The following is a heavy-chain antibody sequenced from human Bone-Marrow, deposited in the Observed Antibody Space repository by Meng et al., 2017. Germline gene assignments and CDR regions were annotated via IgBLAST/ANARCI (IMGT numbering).Heavy chain of an antibody. CDR1: GFRFSDHY. D-gene: IGHD3-10*01. J-gene: IGHJ4*02. CDR2: ISSSSSYI. CDR3: ARDLWYYGSGSYQQVDY. Sequence: GESLKISCVGSGFRFSDHYMDWVRQAPGKGLEWVSSISSSSSYIYYADSVKGRFTISRDNAKNSLYLQMNSLRAEDTAVYYCARDLWYYGSGSYQQVDYWGQGTLVTVSS. V-gene: IGHV3-21*01.